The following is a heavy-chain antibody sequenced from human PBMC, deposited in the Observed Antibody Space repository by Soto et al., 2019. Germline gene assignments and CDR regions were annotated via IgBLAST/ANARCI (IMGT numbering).Heavy chain of an antibody. CDR1: GYSVSSSDYY. CDR3: APLSVSLSGPYGIHV. V-gene: IGHV4-39*01. J-gene: IGHJ6*02. D-gene: IGHD2-15*01. CDR2: MFYSGLT. Sequence: SETLSLTCSVSGYSVSSSDYYWAWIRQPPGEGLEWIGSMFYSGLTYYNPSLKSRVTLSVDTSKNQFSVRLNSVTAADTAVYYCAPLSVSLSGPYGIHVWGQGTTVTVSS.